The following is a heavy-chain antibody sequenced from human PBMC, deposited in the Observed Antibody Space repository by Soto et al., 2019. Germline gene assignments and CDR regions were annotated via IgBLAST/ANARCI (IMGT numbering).Heavy chain of an antibody. CDR1: GFTFSSYS. Sequence: GGSLRLSCAASGFTFSSYSMNWVRQAPGKGLEWVSSIISSSSYIYYADSVKGRFTISRDNAKNSLYLQMNSLRAEDTAVYYCARGRFYYYYYMDVWGKGTTVTVSS. J-gene: IGHJ6*03. V-gene: IGHV3-21*01. CDR2: IISSSSYI. CDR3: ARGRFYYYYYMDV.